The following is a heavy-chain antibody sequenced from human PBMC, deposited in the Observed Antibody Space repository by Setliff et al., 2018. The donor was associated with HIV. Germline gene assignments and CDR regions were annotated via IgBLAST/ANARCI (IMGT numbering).Heavy chain of an antibody. CDR3: ASRYSSLGHFQH. D-gene: IGHD3-22*01. J-gene: IGHJ1*01. CDR2: INYSGRT. Sequence: PSETLSLTCTVSGDSISSSEYYWGWIRQPPGKGLEWIGNINYSGRTQYNPSLKSRVTISLDTSKNQFSLKLSSVTAADRAVYYCASRYSSLGHFQHWGQGTLVTVSS. CDR1: GDSISSSEYY. V-gene: IGHV4-39*07.